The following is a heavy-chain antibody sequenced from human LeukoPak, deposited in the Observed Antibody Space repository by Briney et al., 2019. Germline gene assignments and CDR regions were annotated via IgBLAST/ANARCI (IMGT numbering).Heavy chain of an antibody. CDR3: ARSTVRKGYSLGMDV. J-gene: IGHJ6*02. CDR2: AFYNGAT. V-gene: IGHV4-39*07. CDR1: GGSISSSIYY. D-gene: IGHD5-24*01. Sequence: SETLSLTCIVSGGSISSSIYYWAWVRQPPGKGLEWIGTAFYNGATQYSPSLRSRVTISIDTSTNQFSLKLTSVTAADTAVYYCARSTVRKGYSLGMDVWGQGTTVTVSS.